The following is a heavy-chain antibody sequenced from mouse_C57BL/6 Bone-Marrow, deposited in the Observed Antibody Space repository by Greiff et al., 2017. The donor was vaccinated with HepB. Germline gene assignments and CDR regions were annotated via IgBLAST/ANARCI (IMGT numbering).Heavy chain of an antibody. D-gene: IGHD2-5*01. Sequence: VQLQQSGPELVKPGASVKISCKASGYTFTDYYMNWVKQSHGKSLEWIGDINPNNGGTSYNQKFKGKATLTVDKSSSTAYMELRSLTSEDSAVYYCARGKDYYSTLFAYWGQGTLVTVSA. J-gene: IGHJ3*01. V-gene: IGHV1-26*01. CDR2: INPNNGGT. CDR1: GYTFTDYY. CDR3: ARGKDYYSTLFAY.